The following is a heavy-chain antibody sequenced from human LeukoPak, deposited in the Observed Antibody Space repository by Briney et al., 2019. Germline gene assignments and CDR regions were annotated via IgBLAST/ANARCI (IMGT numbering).Heavy chain of an antibody. CDR1: GFNISSNF. V-gene: IGHV3-66*01. D-gene: IGHD1-26*01. CDR3: AREDAGGTYSFDY. CDR2: LYTSGIT. Sequence: GGSLRLCCAVSGFNISSNFMSWVRQAPGKDPEWAAVLYTSGITYYADSVRGRFTISRDNSKNTLYLQMDSLTAEDTAVYYCAREDAGGTYSFDYWGQGTLVTVSS. J-gene: IGHJ4*02.